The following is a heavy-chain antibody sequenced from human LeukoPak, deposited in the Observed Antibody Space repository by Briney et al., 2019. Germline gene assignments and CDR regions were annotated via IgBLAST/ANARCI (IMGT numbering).Heavy chain of an antibody. CDR3: ARERYSSCWYLTYFYYYGMDV. CDR2: ISAYNGNT. D-gene: IGHD6-19*01. Sequence: ASVKDSCKASCYTFTSYGISWVRQAPGQGLEWMGWISAYNGNTNYAQKLQGRVTMTTDTTTTTAYVELRSLRSDDTAVYYCARERYSSCWYLTYFYYYGMDVWGQGTTVTVSS. CDR1: CYTFTSYG. V-gene: IGHV1-18*01. J-gene: IGHJ6*02.